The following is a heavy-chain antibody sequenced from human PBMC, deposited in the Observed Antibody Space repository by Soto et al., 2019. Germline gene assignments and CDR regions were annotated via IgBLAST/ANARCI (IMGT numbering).Heavy chain of an antibody. CDR2: INAGNGNT. J-gene: IGHJ6*02. V-gene: IGHV1-3*01. CDR3: ARGGLALMDV. Sequence: QVQLVQAGAEVKKPGASVKVSCKASGYSFTSYAMHWVRQAPGQRLEWMGWINAGNGNTKYSQKFQGRVTITRDTSASTAYMELSSLRSEDTVVYCCARGGLALMDVWGQGTTVTVSS. CDR1: GYSFTSYA. D-gene: IGHD3-16*01.